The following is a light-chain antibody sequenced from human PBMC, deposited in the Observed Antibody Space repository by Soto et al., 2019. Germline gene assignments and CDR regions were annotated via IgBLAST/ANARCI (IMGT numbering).Light chain of an antibody. CDR1: EDIRND. V-gene: IGKV1-39*01. Sequence: EIQMTQSPSSLSASVGERVTITCRASEDIRNDLGWYQQKPGKAPKLLIYAASSLQSGVPSRFSGSGSGTEFTLPISSLQPEDFSTYYCQQSYSTPTITFGQGTRLEIK. J-gene: IGKJ5*01. CDR2: AAS. CDR3: QQSYSTPTIT.